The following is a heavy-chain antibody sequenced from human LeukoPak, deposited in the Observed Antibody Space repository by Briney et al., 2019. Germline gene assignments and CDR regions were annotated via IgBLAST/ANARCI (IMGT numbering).Heavy chain of an antibody. CDR2: INPNSGGA. CDR3: ARDSGSSGWDPTSFLDY. CDR1: GYTFTGYH. Sequence: GASVKVSCKASGYTFTGYHIHWVRQAPGQGLEWMGWINPNSGGANSAQKFLGRVSMTRDTSISTVYMDLTSLRSDDTAVHYCARDSGSSGWDPTSFLDYWGRGTVVTVSS. J-gene: IGHJ4*02. V-gene: IGHV1-2*02. D-gene: IGHD6-19*01.